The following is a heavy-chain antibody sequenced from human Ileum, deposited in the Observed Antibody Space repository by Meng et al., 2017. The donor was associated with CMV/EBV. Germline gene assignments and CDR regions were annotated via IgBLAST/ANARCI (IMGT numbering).Heavy chain of an antibody. V-gene: IGHV3-23*01. CDR1: GFTFSNAW. CDR3: ASFSGYSSSSEFGC. D-gene: IGHD6-6*01. CDR2: ISGSGTTT. Sequence: GESLKISCAASGFTFSNAWMSWVRQAPGKGLEWVSAISGSGTTTYYADSVKGRFTISRDNSKSTLYLQMNSLRGEDTAVHYCASFSGYSSSSEFGCWGQGTLVTVSS. J-gene: IGHJ4*02.